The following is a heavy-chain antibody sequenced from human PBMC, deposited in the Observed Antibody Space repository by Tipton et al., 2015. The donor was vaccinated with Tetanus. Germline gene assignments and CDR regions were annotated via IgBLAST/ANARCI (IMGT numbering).Heavy chain of an antibody. J-gene: IGHJ5*02. CDR1: GDSISGSPYF. CDR2: IYYSGST. CDR3: ARDQGGGRVVRLNWFDP. V-gene: IGHV4-31*03. D-gene: IGHD6-6*01. Sequence: TLSLTCTVSGDSISGSPYFWNWIRQHPQKGLQWIGYIYYSGSTFYNPSFESRVTISVGTSKNQFSLKLTSVTAADTAVYYCARDQGGGRVVRLNWFDPWGQGIQVTVSS.